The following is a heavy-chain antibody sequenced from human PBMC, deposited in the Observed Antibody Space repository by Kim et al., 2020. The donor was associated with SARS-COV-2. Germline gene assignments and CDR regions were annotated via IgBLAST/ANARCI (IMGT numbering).Heavy chain of an antibody. CDR3: AKEPIAAGGNYFDY. V-gene: IGHV3-23*01. J-gene: IGHJ4*02. D-gene: IGHD6-25*01. Sequence: ADAWKCRFTSSRDNSKNTLCLQMNSLRAEDRAVYYCAKEPIAAGGNYFDYWGQGTLVTVSS.